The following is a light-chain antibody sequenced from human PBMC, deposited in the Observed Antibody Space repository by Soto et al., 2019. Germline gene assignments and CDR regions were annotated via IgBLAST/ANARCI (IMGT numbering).Light chain of an antibody. V-gene: IGKV3-15*01. CDR3: QQYSRWPLT. CDR1: QSVYSN. CDR2: GAS. J-gene: IGKJ4*01. Sequence: EIVMTQSPATLSVSPGERATLSCRASQSVYSNLAWYQQKPVQVPRLLIYGASTRATGIPARFSGSGSGTEFTLTISSLQSEDFAVYYCQQYSRWPLTFGGGTKVEIK.